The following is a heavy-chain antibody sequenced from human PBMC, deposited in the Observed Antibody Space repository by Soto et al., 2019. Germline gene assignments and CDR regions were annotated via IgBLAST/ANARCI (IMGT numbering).Heavy chain of an antibody. CDR1: GYTFTGYY. Sequence: ASVKVSCKASGYTFTGYYMHWVRQAPGQGLEWMGWINPNSGGTNYAQKFQGRVTMTRDTSISKAYMELSRLRCDDTAVYYCASPGLYRSRYYAGFYYFDYSLQGTLVTVSA. D-gene: IGHD3-22*01. CDR2: INPNSGGT. J-gene: IGHJ4*02. V-gene: IGHV1-2*02. CDR3: ASPGLYRSRYYAGFYYFDY.